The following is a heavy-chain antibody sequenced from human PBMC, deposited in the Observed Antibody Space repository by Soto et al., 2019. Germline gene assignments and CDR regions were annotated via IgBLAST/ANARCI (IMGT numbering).Heavy chain of an antibody. CDR1: GGSFGAYS. Sequence: SETLSLTCAVYGGSFGAYSWNWIRQPPGKGLEWIGEIYHSGRTNYNPSLKRRVTISVDTTKNQFSLKLTSVTAADTAVYYCARGEYRDGYMDYWGQGTLVTVSS. V-gene: IGHV4-34*01. J-gene: IGHJ4*02. CDR3: ARGEYRDGYMDY. CDR2: IYHSGRT. D-gene: IGHD5-18*01.